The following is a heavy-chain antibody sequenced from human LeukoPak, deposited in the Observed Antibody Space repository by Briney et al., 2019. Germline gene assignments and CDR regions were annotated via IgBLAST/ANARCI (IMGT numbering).Heavy chain of an antibody. CDR2: IYDTGTT. V-gene: IGHV4-59*01. Sequence: SETLSLTCTVPGGSLSSNYWSWIRQPPGKGLEWIGNIYDTGTTNYNPSLKSRVTISVDTSKNQVSLKLSSVTAADTALYYCARERDYFDPWGQGTLVTVSS. CDR1: GGSLSSNY. J-gene: IGHJ5*02. CDR3: ARERDYFDP. D-gene: IGHD4-11*01.